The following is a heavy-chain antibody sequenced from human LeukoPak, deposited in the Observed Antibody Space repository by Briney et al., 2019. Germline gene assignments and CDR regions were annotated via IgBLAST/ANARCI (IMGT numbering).Heavy chain of an antibody. Sequence: PSETLSLTCTVSGDSISSISYYWGWIRQPPGKGLEWIGSVYYSGTTQYNPSLKSRVTISVDTSKNQFSLKLSSVTAADTAVYYCARDYTVITFGGVIVTALDYWGQGTLVTVSS. V-gene: IGHV4-39*07. CDR2: VYYSGTT. J-gene: IGHJ4*02. D-gene: IGHD3-16*02. CDR3: ARDYTVITFGGVIVTALDY. CDR1: GDSISSISYY.